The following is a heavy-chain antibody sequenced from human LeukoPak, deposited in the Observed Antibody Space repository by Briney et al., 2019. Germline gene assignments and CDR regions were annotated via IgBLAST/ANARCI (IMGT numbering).Heavy chain of an antibody. V-gene: IGHV3-23*01. J-gene: IGHJ4*02. CDR2: ISGSGGST. CDR3: AKDSATYSDSSGYYYN. D-gene: IGHD3-22*01. Sequence: GGSLRLSCAASGFTFSSYAMSWVRQAPGKGLEWVSAISGSGGSTYYADSVKGRFIISRDNSKNTLYLQMNSLRAEDTAVYYCAKDSATYSDSSGYYYNWGQGTLVTVSS. CDR1: GFTFSSYA.